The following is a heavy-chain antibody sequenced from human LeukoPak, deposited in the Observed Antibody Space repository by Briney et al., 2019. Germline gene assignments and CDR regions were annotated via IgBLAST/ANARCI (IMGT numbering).Heavy chain of an antibody. CDR3: ARAKRGATAKYYFDY. V-gene: IGHV3-21*01. CDR1: GFTFSSYS. Sequence: GGSLRLSCAASGFTFSSYSMNWVRQAPGKGLEWVSSISSSSSYIYYADSVKGRFTISRDNAKNSLYLQMNSLRAEDTAVYYCARAKRGATAKYYFDYWGQGTLVTVSS. J-gene: IGHJ4*02. D-gene: IGHD1-26*01. CDR2: ISSSSSYI.